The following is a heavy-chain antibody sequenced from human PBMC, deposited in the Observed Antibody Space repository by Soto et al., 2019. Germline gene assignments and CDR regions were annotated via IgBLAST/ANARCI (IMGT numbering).Heavy chain of an antibody. CDR1: GGSISSGGYY. D-gene: IGHD6-13*01. V-gene: IGHV4-31*03. Sequence: PSETLSLTCTVSGGSISSGGYYWSWIRQHPGKGLEWIGYIYYSGSTYYNPSLKSRVTISVDTSKNQFSLKLSSVTAADTAVYYCARGTGSSWEYYYYGMDVWGQGTTVTVSS. J-gene: IGHJ6*02. CDR3: ARGTGSSWEYYYYGMDV. CDR2: IYYSGST.